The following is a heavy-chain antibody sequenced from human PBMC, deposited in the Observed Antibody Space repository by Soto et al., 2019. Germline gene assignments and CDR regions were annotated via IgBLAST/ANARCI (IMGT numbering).Heavy chain of an antibody. D-gene: IGHD3-3*01. Sequence: GGSLRLSCAASGFTFSSYAMSWVRQAPGKGLEWVSAISGSGGSTYYADSVKGRFTICRDNSKNTLYLQMNSLRAEDTAVYYCAKDMRLRFLEWLTLDWGQGKMVTVSS. CDR2: ISGSGGST. CDR1: GFTFSSYA. CDR3: AKDMRLRFLEWLTLD. V-gene: IGHV3-23*01. J-gene: IGHJ3*01.